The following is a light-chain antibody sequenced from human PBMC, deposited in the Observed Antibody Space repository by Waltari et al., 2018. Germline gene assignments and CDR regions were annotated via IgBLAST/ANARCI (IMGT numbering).Light chain of an antibody. CDR2: GDI. Sequence: SYDLTQSPSLSVSTGQTARINCGGDKIGSEVVNWYKQKPPQAPVLVVYGDIERPSGSPERFSGSKSGNTATLTITIVAAGDEADYYCQLWDIHSDHYIFGPGT. CDR1: KIGSEV. J-gene: IGLJ1*01. V-gene: IGLV3-21*02. CDR3: QLWDIHSDHYI.